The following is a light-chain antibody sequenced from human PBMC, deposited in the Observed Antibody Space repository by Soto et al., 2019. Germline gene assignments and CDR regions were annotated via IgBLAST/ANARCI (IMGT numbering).Light chain of an antibody. CDR3: HQYNNWPPS. V-gene: IGKV3-15*01. J-gene: IGKJ4*01. CDR2: RAS. CDR1: QRVSTN. Sequence: ETVMTQSPATLSVSPGERATLSCRASQRVSTNLAWYQQKPGQSPRLLIYRASTRATDIPARFSGSGSGTEFTLTISSLQSEDFAVYYCHQYNNWPPSVGGGTKVEIK.